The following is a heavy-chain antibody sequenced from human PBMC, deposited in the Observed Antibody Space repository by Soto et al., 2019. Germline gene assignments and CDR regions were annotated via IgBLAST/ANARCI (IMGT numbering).Heavy chain of an antibody. CDR2: IHPGDSDA. D-gene: IGHD3-10*01. V-gene: IGHV5-51*01. CDR1: GYSFTSYW. CDR3: ARPRSGSYRLDYYGLDV. Sequence: PGESLKISCKGSGYSFTSYWIAWVRQMPGKGLEWMGIIHPGDSDARYSPSFQGQVTMSADKSVSTAYLQWSSLKASDTAMYYCARPRSGSYRLDYYGLDVWAQRTTVTVSS. J-gene: IGHJ6*02.